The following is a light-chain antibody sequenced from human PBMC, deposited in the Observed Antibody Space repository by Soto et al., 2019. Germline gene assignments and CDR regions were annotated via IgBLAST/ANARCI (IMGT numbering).Light chain of an antibody. V-gene: IGLV2-23*03. J-gene: IGLJ2*01. Sequence: QSALTQPASVSGSPGQSITISCTGTSSDIGRYNLVSWYQQYPGKAPKLLIYEGSKRPSGVSNRFSGSKSGTTASLTISGLQAEDEAVYYCCSYAGSSTFVVFGAGTKLTVL. CDR2: EGS. CDR3: CSYAGSSTFVV. CDR1: SSDIGRYNL.